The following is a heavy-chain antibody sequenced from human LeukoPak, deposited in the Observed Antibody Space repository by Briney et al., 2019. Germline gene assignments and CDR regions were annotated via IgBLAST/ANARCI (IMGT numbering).Heavy chain of an antibody. V-gene: IGHV3-7*01. CDR3: ARDRLYGPPDY. CDR1: GFIFSSYW. Sequence: GGSLRLSCAASGFIFSSYWMSWVRQAPGKGLEWVANIKQDGSEKYYVDSVKGRFTIFRDNAKHSLSLQMNSLRAEDTAVYYCARDRLYGPPDYWGQGTLVTVSS. CDR2: IKQDGSEK. J-gene: IGHJ4*02. D-gene: IGHD4-17*01.